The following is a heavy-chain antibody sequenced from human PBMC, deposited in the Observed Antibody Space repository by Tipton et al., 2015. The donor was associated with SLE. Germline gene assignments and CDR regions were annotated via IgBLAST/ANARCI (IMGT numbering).Heavy chain of an antibody. CDR2: IRSKVYGEAT. CDR1: GFTFGDYA. Sequence: SLRLPCTSSGFTFGDYAMSWVRQAPGKGLEWVGFIRSKVYGEATQYAASVKGRFIISRDDSKNIAYLQMNSLTTEDTAVYYCTRDQLRGWYYFDYWGQGTLVTVSS. J-gene: IGHJ4*02. CDR3: TRDQLRGWYYFDY. D-gene: IGHD6-19*01. V-gene: IGHV3-49*04.